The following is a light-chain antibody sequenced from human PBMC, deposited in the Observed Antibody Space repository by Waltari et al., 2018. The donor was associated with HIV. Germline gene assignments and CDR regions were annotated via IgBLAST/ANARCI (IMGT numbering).Light chain of an antibody. CDR1: SSDVGGYHY. Sequence: QSALTPPASVSGSPGPSITISCTGTSSDVGGYHYVSWYQHHPGKVPKLMIYEVSNRPSGVSNRFSGSKSGNTASLTISGLQAEDEADYYCTSYTTSTTVIFGGGTKLTVL. CDR3: TSYTTSTTVI. V-gene: IGLV2-14*01. CDR2: EVS. J-gene: IGLJ2*01.